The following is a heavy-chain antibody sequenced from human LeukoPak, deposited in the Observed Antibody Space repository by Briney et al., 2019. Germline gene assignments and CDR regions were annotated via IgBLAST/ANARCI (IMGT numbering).Heavy chain of an antibody. V-gene: IGHV4-31*11. CDR3: ARGKRGYSGYDLMDV. D-gene: IGHD5-12*01. CDR2: IYYSGST. J-gene: IGHJ6*02. Sequence: KPSETLSLTCAVYGGSFSGYYWSWIRQHPGKGLEWIGYIYYSGSTYYNPSLKSRVTISVDTSKNQFSLKLSSVTAADTAVYYCARGKRGYSGYDLMDVWGQGTTVAVSS. CDR1: GGSFSGYY.